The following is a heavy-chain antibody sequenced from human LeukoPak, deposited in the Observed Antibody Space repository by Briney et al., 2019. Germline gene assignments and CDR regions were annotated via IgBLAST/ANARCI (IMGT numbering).Heavy chain of an antibody. CDR1: GFTFSDYW. CDR3: ARHERDIVLMVYAGGRFDY. CDR2: IIPDGTST. J-gene: IGHJ4*02. D-gene: IGHD2-8*01. Sequence: PGGSLRLSCAASGFTFSDYWMHWVRQAPGKGLVWVSRIIPDGTSTNYADSVKGRFTISRDNAKNTLYLQMNSLRAEDTAVYYCARHERDIVLMVYAGGRFDYWGQGTLVTVSS. V-gene: IGHV3-74*01.